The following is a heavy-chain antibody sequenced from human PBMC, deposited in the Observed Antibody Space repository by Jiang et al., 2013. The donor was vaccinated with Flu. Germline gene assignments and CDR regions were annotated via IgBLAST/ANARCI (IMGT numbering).Heavy chain of an antibody. J-gene: IGHJ6*02. CDR3: ARDGGDIVATTYYYGMDV. D-gene: IGHD5-12*01. CDR1: GYTFTSYA. CDR2: INAGNGNT. V-gene: IGHV1-3*01. Sequence: SGAEVKKPGASVKVSCKASGYTFTSYAMHWVRQAPGQRLEWMGWINAGNGNTKYSQKFQGRVTITRDTSASTAYMELSSLRSEDTAVYYCARDGGDIVATTYYYGMDVWGQGTTVTVSS.